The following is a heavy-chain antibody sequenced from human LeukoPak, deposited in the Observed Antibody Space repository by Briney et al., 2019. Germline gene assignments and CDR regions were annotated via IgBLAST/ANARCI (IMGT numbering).Heavy chain of an antibody. Sequence: GGSLRLSCAASGFTVSSNYMSWVRQAPGKGLEWVSVIYSGGSTYYADSVKGRFTISRDNSKNTLYLQMNSLRAEDTAVYYCARDFRRYCSSTSCYGGAFDIWGQGTMVTVSS. V-gene: IGHV3-53*01. D-gene: IGHD2-2*01. CDR1: GFTVSSNY. J-gene: IGHJ3*02. CDR3: ARDFRRYCSSTSCYGGAFDI. CDR2: IYSGGST.